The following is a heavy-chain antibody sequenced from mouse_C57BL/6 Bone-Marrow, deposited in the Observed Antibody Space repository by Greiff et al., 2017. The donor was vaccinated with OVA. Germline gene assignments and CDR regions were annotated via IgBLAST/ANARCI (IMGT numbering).Heavy chain of an antibody. CDR2: ISNGGGST. V-gene: IGHV5-12*01. CDR3: ARLDAMDY. J-gene: IGHJ4*01. Sequence: EVQGVESGGGLVQPGGSLKLSCAASGFTFSDFYMYWIRQTPEKRLEWVAYISNGGGSTYYPDTVKGLFTISRDNAKNTLYLQMSRLKSEDTAMYYCARLDAMDYWGQGTSVTVSS. CDR1: GFTFSDFY.